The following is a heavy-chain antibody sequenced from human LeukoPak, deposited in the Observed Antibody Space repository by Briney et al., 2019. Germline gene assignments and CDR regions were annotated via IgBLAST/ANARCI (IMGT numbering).Heavy chain of an antibody. J-gene: IGHJ4*02. D-gene: IGHD5-18*01. Sequence: GRSLRLSCAASGFTFSSYAMHWVRQAPGKGLEWVAVISYDGSNKYYADSVKGRFTISRDNSKNTLYLQMNSLRAEDTAVYYCATAADGYGFDYWGQGTLVTVSS. CDR2: ISYDGSNK. CDR3: ATAADGYGFDY. CDR1: GFTFSSYA. V-gene: IGHV3-30-3*01.